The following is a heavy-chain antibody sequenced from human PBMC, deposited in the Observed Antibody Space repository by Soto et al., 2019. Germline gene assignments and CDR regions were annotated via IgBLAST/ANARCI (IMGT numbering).Heavy chain of an antibody. D-gene: IGHD1-1*01. CDR1: GFMFSSAW. CDR2: IKSKADGGAR. V-gene: IGHV3-15*01. Sequence: VQMVQSGGDLVKPGGSLRLSCVTSGFMFSSAWMSWVRQAPGKGLGWVARIKSKADGGARDYAAPVKGRFTISRDDSKNTVYLQMNSLRAEDTAVYYCVEGWNDFWGQGTLVTVSS. J-gene: IGHJ4*02. CDR3: VEGWNDF.